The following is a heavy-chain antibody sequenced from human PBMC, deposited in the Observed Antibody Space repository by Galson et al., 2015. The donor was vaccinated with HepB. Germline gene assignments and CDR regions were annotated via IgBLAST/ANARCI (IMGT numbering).Heavy chain of an antibody. CDR3: ASLSGYCSGGSCHSLDY. CDR2: IYPGDSDT. V-gene: IGHV5-51*03. J-gene: IGHJ4*02. D-gene: IGHD2-15*01. CDR1: GDNFSSYW. Sequence: QSGAEVKKPGESLKISRKGSGDNFSSYWIGWVRQLPGKGLEWMGIIYPGDSDTKYSPSFQGQVTISADKSISTAYLQWSSLKASDTAMYYCASLSGYCSGGSCHSLDYWGQGTLVTVSS.